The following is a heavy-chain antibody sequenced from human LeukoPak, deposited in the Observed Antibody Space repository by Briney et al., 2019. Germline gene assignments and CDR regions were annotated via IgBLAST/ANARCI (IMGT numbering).Heavy chain of an antibody. J-gene: IGHJ4*02. V-gene: IGHV3-30-3*01. CDR1: GFSLSSKV. D-gene: IGHD3-10*01. CDR2: ISYDGINK. CDR3: ARPLSSGSPQGLPTSPHLDY. Sequence: GGSLRLSCAVSGFSLSSKVVHWVRQVPGKGLEWLAVISYDGINKYYADSVKGRFTISRDNAKNSLYLQMTSLRAEDTAVYYCARPLSSGSPQGLPTSPHLDYWGQGTLVTVSS.